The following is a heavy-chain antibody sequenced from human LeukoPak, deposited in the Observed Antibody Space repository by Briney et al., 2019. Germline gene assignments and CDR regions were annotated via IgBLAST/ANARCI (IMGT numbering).Heavy chain of an antibody. Sequence: GGSLRLSCAASGFTFSSYGMHWVRQAPGKGLEWVAVISYDGSNKYYADSVKGRFTVSRDNSKNTLYLQMNSLRAEDTAVYYYAKDGLAPEWGQGTLVTVSS. D-gene: IGHD3-3*02. CDR1: GFTFSSYG. CDR3: AKDGLAPE. CDR2: ISYDGSNK. J-gene: IGHJ4*02. V-gene: IGHV3-30*18.